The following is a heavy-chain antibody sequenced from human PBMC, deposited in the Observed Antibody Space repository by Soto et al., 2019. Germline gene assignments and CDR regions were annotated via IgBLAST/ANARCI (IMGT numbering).Heavy chain of an antibody. CDR3: AGDGGGVVVPAADWYFDL. CDR1: GGTFSSYT. Sequence: QVQLVQSGAEVKKPGSSVKVSCKASGGTFSSYTISWVRQAPGQGLEWMGRIIPILGIANYAQKFQGRVTIHGXKXTXTXXMELGSLRSEDTAVYYCAGDGGGVVVPAADWYFDLWGRGTLVTVSS. D-gene: IGHD2-2*01. CDR2: IIPILGIA. V-gene: IGHV1-69*08. J-gene: IGHJ2*01.